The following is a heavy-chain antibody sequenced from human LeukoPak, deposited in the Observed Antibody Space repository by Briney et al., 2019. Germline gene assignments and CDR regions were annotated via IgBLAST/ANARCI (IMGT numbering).Heavy chain of an antibody. CDR2: ISAYNGNT. J-gene: IGHJ4*02. Sequence: ASVKVSCKASGYTFTSYGISWVRQAPGQGLEWMGWISAYNGNTNYAQKLQGRVTMTTDTSTSTAYVELRSLGSDDTAVYYCARDTVLLWFGERNGAIDFWGQGTLVTVSS. V-gene: IGHV1-18*01. D-gene: IGHD3-10*01. CDR3: ARDTVLLWFGERNGAIDF. CDR1: GYTFTSYG.